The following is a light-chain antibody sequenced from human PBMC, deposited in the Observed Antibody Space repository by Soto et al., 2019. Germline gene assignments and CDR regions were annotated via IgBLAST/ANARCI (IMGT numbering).Light chain of an antibody. V-gene: IGLV1-44*01. CDR2: DTN. Sequence: QSVLTQPPSASGTPGPRVTSSCSGSRATIESNTVNWYKQLPGTAPKLLIYDTNQRPSGVPDRFSGSNSGPSASLAISGRQSEDEADYYCAAWDDSLNVVLFGGGTKLTVL. CDR3: AAWDDSLNVVL. J-gene: IGLJ2*01. CDR1: RATIESNT.